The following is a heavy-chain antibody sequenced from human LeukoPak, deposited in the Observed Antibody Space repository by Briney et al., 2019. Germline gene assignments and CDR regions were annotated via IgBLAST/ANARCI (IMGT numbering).Heavy chain of an antibody. V-gene: IGHV1-2*02. Sequence: GASVKVSCKASGYTFTGYYMHWVRQAPGQGLEWMGWINPNSGGTNYAQKFQGRVTMTRDTSISIAYMELSRLRSDGTALYYCARLVAGTETYYGMDVGGQGTTVTVS. CDR1: GYTFTGYY. CDR2: INPNSGGT. J-gene: IGHJ6*02. D-gene: IGHD6-19*01. CDR3: ARLVAGTETYYGMDV.